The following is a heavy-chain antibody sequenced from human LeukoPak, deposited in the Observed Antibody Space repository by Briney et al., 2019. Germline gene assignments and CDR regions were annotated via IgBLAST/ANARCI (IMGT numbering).Heavy chain of an antibody. D-gene: IGHD2-15*01. CDR1: GYSFTSYW. CDR3: ARRQDCSGGSCYVFDY. J-gene: IGHJ4*02. CDR2: IYPGDSDT. Sequence: PGESLKISCKGSGYSFTSYWIGWVRQMPGKGLEWLGIIYPGDSDTRYSPSFQGQVTISADKSISTAYLQWSSLKASDTAMYYCARRQDCSGGSCYVFDYWGQGTLVTVSS. V-gene: IGHV5-51*03.